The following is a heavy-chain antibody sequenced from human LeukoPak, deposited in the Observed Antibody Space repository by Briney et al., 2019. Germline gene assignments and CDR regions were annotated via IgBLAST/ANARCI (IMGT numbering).Heavy chain of an antibody. CDR2: ISSSGSTI. CDR1: GFTFSDYY. D-gene: IGHD4-17*01. Sequence: GGSLRLSCAASGFTFSDYYMSWIRQAPGKGLEWVAYISSSGSTIYYADFVKGRFTISRDNAKNSLYLQMNSLRAEDTAVYYCARDVYGDCNWFDPWGQGTLVTVSS. J-gene: IGHJ5*02. V-gene: IGHV3-11*04. CDR3: ARDVYGDCNWFDP.